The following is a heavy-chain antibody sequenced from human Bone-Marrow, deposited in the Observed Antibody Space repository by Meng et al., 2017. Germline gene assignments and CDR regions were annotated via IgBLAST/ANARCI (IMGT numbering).Heavy chain of an antibody. D-gene: IGHD2-2*02. CDR1: GGPISSSSYY. V-gene: IGHV4-30-4*08. CDR2: IYYSGRT. Sequence: QLQLQEAGPGLVKPSETLSPTSPVSGGPISSSSYYWGWIRQPPGKGLEWIGYIYYSGRTYYNPSLESRVTMSVDTSKNQFSLNLNSVTAADTAVYYCARVNGDCFSTICYKGWFDPWGQGTLVTVSS. CDR3: ARVNGDCFSTICYKGWFDP. J-gene: IGHJ5*02.